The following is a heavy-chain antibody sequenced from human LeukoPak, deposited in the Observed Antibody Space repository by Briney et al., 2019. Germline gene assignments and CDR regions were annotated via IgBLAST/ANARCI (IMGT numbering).Heavy chain of an antibody. CDR3: ARGDLLLWFGEQY. CDR2: MNPNSGNT. D-gene: IGHD3-10*01. CDR1: GYTFTSYD. Sequence: ASVKVSCTASGYTFTSYDINWVRQATGQGLEWMGWMNPNSGNTGYAQKFQGRVTITRNTSISTAYMELSSLRSEDTAVYYCARGDLLLWFGEQYWGQGTLVTVSS. J-gene: IGHJ4*02. V-gene: IGHV1-8*03.